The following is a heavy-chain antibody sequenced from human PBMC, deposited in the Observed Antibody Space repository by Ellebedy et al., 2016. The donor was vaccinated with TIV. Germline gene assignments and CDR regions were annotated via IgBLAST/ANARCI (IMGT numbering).Heavy chain of an antibody. D-gene: IGHD3-10*01. Sequence: GESLKISCKASGYSCTNYWIGWVRQMPGKGLEWMGIIYPGDSDTRFSPFFQGQVTISVDKSTSTAYLQWSSLKASDTAMYYCARRSDYYGSGAGYFDSWGQGTLITVSS. CDR1: GYSCTNYW. V-gene: IGHV5-51*01. CDR2: IYPGDSDT. J-gene: IGHJ4*02. CDR3: ARRSDYYGSGAGYFDS.